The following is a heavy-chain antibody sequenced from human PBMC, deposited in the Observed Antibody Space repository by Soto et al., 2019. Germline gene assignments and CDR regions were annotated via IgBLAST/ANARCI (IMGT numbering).Heavy chain of an antibody. CDR3: ARVLRVDRVVPAAMSFGY. CDR1: GYTFTSYA. Sequence: ASVKVSCKASGYTFTSYAMHWVRQAPGQRLEWMGWINAGNGNTKYSQKFQGRVTITRDTSASTAYMELSSLRSEDTAVYYCARVLRVDRVVPAAMSFGYWGQGTLVTVSS. CDR2: INAGNGNT. V-gene: IGHV1-3*01. J-gene: IGHJ4*02. D-gene: IGHD2-2*01.